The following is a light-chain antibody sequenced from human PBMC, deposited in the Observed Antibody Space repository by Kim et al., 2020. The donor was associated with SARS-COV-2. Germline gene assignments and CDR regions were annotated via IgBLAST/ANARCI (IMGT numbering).Light chain of an antibody. Sequence: SFSRGGRAALACMASQSACSHFALYQLKPGQAPRLLFYDAYNRATGIPARFSGSGSGTDFTLTISSLESEDFAVYFCQQRSNWPPSFGQGTKLEI. CDR2: DAY. V-gene: IGKV3-11*01. J-gene: IGKJ2*01. CDR1: QSACSH. CDR3: QQRSNWPPS.